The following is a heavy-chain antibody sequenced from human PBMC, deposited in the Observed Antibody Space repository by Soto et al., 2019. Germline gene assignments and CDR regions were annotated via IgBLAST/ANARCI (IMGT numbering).Heavy chain of an antibody. CDR3: ARRERAAGTDWWFDP. D-gene: IGHD6-13*01. J-gene: IGHJ5*02. V-gene: IGHV4-39*01. CDR2: IYYSGST. Sequence: QLQLQESGPGLVKPSETLSLTCTVSGGSISSSSFHWGWIRQPPGKGLEWIGSIYYSGSTYYSPSPKSRITISVDTSKNQFSLKLSSVTAADTAVYYCARRERAAGTDWWFDPWGQGTLVTVSS. CDR1: GGSISSSSFH.